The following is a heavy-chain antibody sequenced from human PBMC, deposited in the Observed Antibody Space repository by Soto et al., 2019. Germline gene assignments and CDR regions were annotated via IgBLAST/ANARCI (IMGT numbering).Heavy chain of an antibody. CDR3: ARAGAVAGYDY. J-gene: IGHJ4*02. D-gene: IGHD6-19*01. V-gene: IGHV3-13*01. CDR1: GFTFSSYS. CDR2: IGTAGDT. Sequence: GGSLRLSCAASGFTFSSYSMNWVRQATGKGLEWVSAIGTAGDTYYPGSVKGRFTISRENAKNSLYLQMNSLRAEDTAVYYCARAGAVAGYDYWGQGTLVTVSS.